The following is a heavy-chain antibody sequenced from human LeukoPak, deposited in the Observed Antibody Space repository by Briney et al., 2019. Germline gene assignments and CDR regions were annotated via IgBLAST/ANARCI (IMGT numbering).Heavy chain of an antibody. Sequence: ASVKVSCKASGYTFTSYAMHWVRQAPGQRLEWMGWINAGNGNTKYPQKFQGRVTITRDTSASTAYMELSSLRSEDTAVYYCARDFSFDPWGQGTLVTVSS. V-gene: IGHV1-3*01. CDR3: ARDFSFDP. CDR1: GYTFTSYA. J-gene: IGHJ5*02. D-gene: IGHD2/OR15-2a*01. CDR2: INAGNGNT.